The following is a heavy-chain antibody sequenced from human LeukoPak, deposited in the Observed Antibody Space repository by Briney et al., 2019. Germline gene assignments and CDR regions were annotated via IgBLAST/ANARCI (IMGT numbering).Heavy chain of an antibody. D-gene: IGHD5-18*01. Sequence: SVKVSCKASGYTFTSYGISWVRQAPGQGLEWMGRIIPILGIANYAQKFQGRVTITADKSTSTAYMELSSLRSEDTAVYYCARVVDTAMATYYFDYWGQGTLVTVSS. CDR3: ARVVDTAMATYYFDY. J-gene: IGHJ4*02. CDR1: GYTFTSYG. V-gene: IGHV1-69*04. CDR2: IIPILGIA.